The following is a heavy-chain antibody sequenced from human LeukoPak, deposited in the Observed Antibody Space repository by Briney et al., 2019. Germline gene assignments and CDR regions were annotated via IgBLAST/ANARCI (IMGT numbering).Heavy chain of an antibody. Sequence: PSETLSLTCTVSGGSISSSTYYWGWIRQPPGTGLEWIGNIYYSGSTYYNPSLKSRVTISVDTSRNQFSLKLSSVTPTDTALYYCARDYGAYYFDYWGQGTLVTVSS. CDR1: GGSISSSTYY. CDR2: IYYSGST. D-gene: IGHD4-17*01. V-gene: IGHV4-39*02. CDR3: ARDYGAYYFDY. J-gene: IGHJ4*02.